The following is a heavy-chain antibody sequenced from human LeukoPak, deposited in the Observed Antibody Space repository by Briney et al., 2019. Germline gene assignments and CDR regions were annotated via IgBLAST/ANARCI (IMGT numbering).Heavy chain of an antibody. Sequence: SQTLSLTCTLSGGSLSTYYWSWVRQPAGKGLEWIGRLSSSGTTNYNTSLKSRATMSVDTSTNQLSLNLTSVTAAGTAVYYCAREVSGSDYYRAYDYWGQGTLVTVSS. CDR3: AREVSGSDYYRAYDY. CDR1: GGSLSTYY. J-gene: IGHJ4*02. D-gene: IGHD3-3*01. V-gene: IGHV4-4*07. CDR2: LSSSGTT.